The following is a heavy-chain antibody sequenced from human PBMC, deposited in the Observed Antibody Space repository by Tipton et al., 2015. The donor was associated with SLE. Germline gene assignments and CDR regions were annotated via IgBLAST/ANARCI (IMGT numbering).Heavy chain of an antibody. CDR1: DGSISVDC. CDR2: IKSRGSGGTT. CDR3: VHDSSGYFTFHN. V-gene: IGHV3-15*07. Sequence: LTCTVSDGSISVDCCNWIRQPPGKGLEWIGRIKSRGSGGTTDYAAPVKGRFILSRDDSKSMIYLQMTGLKTEDTGVYYCVHDSSGYFTFHNWGQGAPVTVSP. J-gene: IGHJ4*02. D-gene: IGHD3-16*01.